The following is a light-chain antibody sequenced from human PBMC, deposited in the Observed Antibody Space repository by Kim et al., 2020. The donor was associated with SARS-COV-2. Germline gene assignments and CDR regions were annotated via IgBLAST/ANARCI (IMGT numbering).Light chain of an antibody. CDR1: KLGAKN. CDR3: QAWDSSTGV. V-gene: IGLV3-1*01. J-gene: IGLJ3*02. Sequence: VSPGQTTSITGSGVKLGAKNACRYQQEPGQSPVLVIYQDSKRPSGIPERFSGSNSGNTATLTISGTQAMDEADYYCQAWDSSTGVFGGGTQLTVL. CDR2: QDS.